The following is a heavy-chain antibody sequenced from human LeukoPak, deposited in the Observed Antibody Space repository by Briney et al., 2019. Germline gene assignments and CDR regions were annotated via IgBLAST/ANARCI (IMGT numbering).Heavy chain of an antibody. CDR3: ARVPTVTFFDY. CDR1: GESFSGYY. Sequence: SETLSLTCAVDGESFSGYYWSWIRQPPGKGLEWIGSIYYSESTYQNPSLKSRVTISVDTSKNQFSLKLSSVTAADTAVYYCARVPTVTFFDYWGQGTLVTVSS. V-gene: IGHV4-34*01. CDR2: IYYSEST. J-gene: IGHJ4*02. D-gene: IGHD4-17*01.